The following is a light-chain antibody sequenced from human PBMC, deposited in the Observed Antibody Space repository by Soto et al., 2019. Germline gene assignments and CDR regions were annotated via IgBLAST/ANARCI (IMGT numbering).Light chain of an antibody. V-gene: IGKV1-39*01. CDR1: QSISSY. Sequence: DFQMTQSPSSLSASVGDRDTITCRATQSISSYLNWYQQKPGKAPKLLIYAASSLQSGVPSRFSGSGSGTDFTLTISSLQPEDFATYYCQQSYSTPYTFGQGTKLEIK. CDR3: QQSYSTPYT. J-gene: IGKJ2*01. CDR2: AAS.